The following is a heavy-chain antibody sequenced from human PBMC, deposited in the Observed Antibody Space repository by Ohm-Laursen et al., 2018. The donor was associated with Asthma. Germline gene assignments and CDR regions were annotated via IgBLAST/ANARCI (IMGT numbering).Heavy chain of an antibody. Sequence: SLRLSCAASGFTFGDYAMSWFRQAPGKGLEWVGFIRSKAYGGTTEYAASVKGRFTISRDDYKSIAYLQMNSLKTEDTAVYYCTRNSGYDDNKFDYWGQGTLVTVSS. CDR1: GFTFGDYA. V-gene: IGHV3-49*03. D-gene: IGHD5-12*01. J-gene: IGHJ4*02. CDR3: TRNSGYDDNKFDY. CDR2: IRSKAYGGTT.